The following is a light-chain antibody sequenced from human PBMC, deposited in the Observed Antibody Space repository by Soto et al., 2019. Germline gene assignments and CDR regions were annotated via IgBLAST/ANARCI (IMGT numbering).Light chain of an antibody. CDR2: DTS. J-gene: IGKJ4*01. CDR1: QSVINY. Sequence: EILLTQSPATLSLSPGERATLSCRASQSVINYLAWYQQKPGQAPRLLIYDTSNRATGIPARFSGSGSGTDFTLIISSLEPEDFAVYYCQQRANWPLTFGGGTKVEIK. CDR3: QQRANWPLT. V-gene: IGKV3-11*01.